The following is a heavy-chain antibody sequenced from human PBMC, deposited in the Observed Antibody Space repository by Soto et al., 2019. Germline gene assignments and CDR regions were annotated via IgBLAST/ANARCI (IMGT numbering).Heavy chain of an antibody. CDR2: ISAYNGNT. D-gene: IGHD3-10*01. J-gene: IGHJ4*02. Sequence: GASVKVSCKASGYTFTSYGISWVRQAPGQGLEWMGWISAYNGNTNYAQKLQGRVTMTTDTSTSIAYMELRSLRSDDTAVYYCARTGEILLWFGELLPFDYWGQGTLVTVSS. CDR1: GYTFTSYG. CDR3: ARTGEILLWFGELLPFDY. V-gene: IGHV1-18*01.